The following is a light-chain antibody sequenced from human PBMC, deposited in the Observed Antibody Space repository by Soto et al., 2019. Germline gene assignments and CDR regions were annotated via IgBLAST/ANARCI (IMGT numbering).Light chain of an antibody. J-gene: IGLJ1*01. V-gene: IGLV1-44*01. CDR3: AAWDDSLTV. Sequence: QSVLTQPPSSSGTPGQRVTISCSGSSSNIGSNTVNWYQQLPGTAPKLLIYSNNQRPSGVPDRFSGSKSGTSASLAISGLQSEHEADYYCAAWDDSLTVFGTGTKVTVL. CDR2: SNN. CDR1: SSNIGSNT.